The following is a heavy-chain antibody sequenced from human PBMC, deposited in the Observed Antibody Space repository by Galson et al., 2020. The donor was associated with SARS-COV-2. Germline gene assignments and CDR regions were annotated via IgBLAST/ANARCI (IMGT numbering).Heavy chain of an antibody. J-gene: IGHJ4*02. CDR1: GYLISRGYH. CDR3: ARIGIAGDSYFDH. CDR2: LYYSGNT. Sequence: SQTLSLTCSVPGYLISRGYHWGWIRQPPGKGLEWIANLYYSGNTYYNSSLKSRVTISVDTSKNQFSLRWNSVTAADTAVYYCARIGIAGDSYFDHWGQGTLVTVSS. V-gene: IGHV4-38-2*02. D-gene: IGHD3-16*01.